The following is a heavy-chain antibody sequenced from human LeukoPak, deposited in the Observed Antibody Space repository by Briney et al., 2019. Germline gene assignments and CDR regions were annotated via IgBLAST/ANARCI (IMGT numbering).Heavy chain of an antibody. D-gene: IGHD1-1*01. CDR2: IIGDGSHT. J-gene: IGHJ3*02. CDR3: AKDRTPWGNEDAFDI. V-gene: IGHV3-74*01. Sequence: PRGSLRLSCAASGFAFSRYWMYWGRQAPGKGLVWVSRIIGDGSHTNYADSVKGRFTISRDNAKNTLYLQMNSLRPDDTALYYCAKDRTPWGNEDAFDIWGQGTMVTVSS. CDR1: GFAFSRYW.